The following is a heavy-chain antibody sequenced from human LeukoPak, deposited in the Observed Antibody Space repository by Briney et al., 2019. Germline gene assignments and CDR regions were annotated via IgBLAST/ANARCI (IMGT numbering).Heavy chain of an antibody. CDR1: GGSFSGYY. D-gene: IGHD3-3*01. CDR3: ARGPMEWDY. CDR2: INHSGST. V-gene: IGHV4-34*01. J-gene: IGHJ4*02. Sequence: PSETLSLTCAVYGGSFSGYYWSWIRQPPGKGLEWIGEINHSGSTNYNPSLKSRVTISVDTSKNQFSLKLSSVTAADTAVYYCARGPMEWDYWGQGTLVTVSS.